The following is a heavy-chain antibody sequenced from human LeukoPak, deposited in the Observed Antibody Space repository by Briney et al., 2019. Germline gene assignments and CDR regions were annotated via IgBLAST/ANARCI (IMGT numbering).Heavy chain of an antibody. Sequence: PGGSLRLSCAASGFTFSIYTMNWVRQAPGKGLEWISYISTNSGTIWYADSVKGRFSISRDNAKNSLFLHMNSLRAEDTAVYCCVRDLSIVGVAQVHHWGQGTLVTVSS. J-gene: IGHJ5*02. CDR2: ISTNSGTI. CDR3: VRDLSIVGVAQVHH. D-gene: IGHD1-26*01. V-gene: IGHV3-48*01. CDR1: GFTFSIYT.